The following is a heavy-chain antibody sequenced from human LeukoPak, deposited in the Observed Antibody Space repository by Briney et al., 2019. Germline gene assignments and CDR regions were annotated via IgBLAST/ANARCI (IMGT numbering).Heavy chain of an antibody. CDR3: ARQSTGSYYSPIDY. D-gene: IGHD1-26*01. J-gene: IGHJ4*02. CDR2: ISAYNGNR. CDR1: GYTFTSYG. V-gene: IGHV1-18*01. Sequence: ASVKVSCKASGYTFTSYGISWVRQAPGQGLEWMGWISAYNGNRNYAQKLQSRVTMTTDTSTSTAYMELRSLISDDTAMYYCARQSTGSYYSPIDYWGQGTLVTVSS.